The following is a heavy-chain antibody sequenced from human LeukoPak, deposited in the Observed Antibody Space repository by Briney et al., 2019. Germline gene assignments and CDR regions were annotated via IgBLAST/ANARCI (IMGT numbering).Heavy chain of an antibody. CDR3: GRLRGSAIFGVVILDYYMDV. J-gene: IGHJ6*03. V-gene: IGHV4-38-2*01. CDR2: ILHSGTT. CDR1: GYSISRGYY. Sequence: SETLSLTCGVSGYSISRGYYWGWIRQPPGKGLEWIGSILHSGTTYYNPSLKSRVTISVDTSKNQFSLRLTSVTAADTALYYCGRLRGSAIFGVVILDYYMDVWGKGTTVTVSS. D-gene: IGHD3-3*01.